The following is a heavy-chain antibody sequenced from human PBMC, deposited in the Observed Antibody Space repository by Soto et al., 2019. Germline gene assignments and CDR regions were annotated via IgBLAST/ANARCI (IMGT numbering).Heavy chain of an antibody. Sequence: PGGSLRLSCTASGFTFGDYAMSWFRQAPGKGLEWVGFIRSKAYGGTTEYAASVKGRFTISRDDSKSIAYLQMNSLKTEDTAVYYCTRDGRWNYALYYFDYWGQGTLVTVSS. V-gene: IGHV3-49*03. CDR3: TRDGRWNYALYYFDY. D-gene: IGHD1-7*01. CDR2: IRSKAYGGTT. J-gene: IGHJ4*02. CDR1: GFTFGDYA.